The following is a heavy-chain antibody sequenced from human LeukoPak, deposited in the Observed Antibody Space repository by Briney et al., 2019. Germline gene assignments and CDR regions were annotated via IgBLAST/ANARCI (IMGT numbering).Heavy chain of an antibody. Sequence: SETLSLTCAVYGGSFSGYYWSWIRQPPGKGLGWIGEINHSGSTNYNPSLKSRVTISVDTSKNQFSLKLSSVTAADTAVYYCAMIVGPGNYYYGMDVWGQGTTVTVSS. J-gene: IGHJ6*02. D-gene: IGHD1-26*01. CDR1: GGSFSGYY. CDR2: INHSGST. CDR3: AMIVGPGNYYYGMDV. V-gene: IGHV4-34*01.